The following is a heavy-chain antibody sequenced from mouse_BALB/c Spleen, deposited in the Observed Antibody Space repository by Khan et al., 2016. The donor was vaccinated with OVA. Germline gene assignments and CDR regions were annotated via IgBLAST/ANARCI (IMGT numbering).Heavy chain of an antibody. V-gene: IGHV1S41*01. CDR3: ARENYYGSSGYAMDY. Sequence: DLVKPGASVKLSCKASGYTFTSYWINWIKQRPGQGLEWIGRIAPGSGSTYYNEMFKGKATLTVDTSSSTAYIQLSSLSSEDSAVYFCARENYYGSSGYAMDYWGQGTSVTVSS. CDR2: IAPGSGST. CDR1: GYTFTSYW. D-gene: IGHD1-1*01. J-gene: IGHJ4*01.